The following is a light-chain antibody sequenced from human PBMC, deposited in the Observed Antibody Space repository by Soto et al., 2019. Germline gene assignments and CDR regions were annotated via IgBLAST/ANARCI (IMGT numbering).Light chain of an antibody. CDR2: AAS. CDR1: QSISTW. CDR3: QQVNSYPWK. Sequence: DIQMTHSRSTLSASILYIVNITFRASQSISTWLAWYQQTPGKAPKLLIYAASTLQSGVPSRFSGSGSGTEITLTISSLQPEDFASYYCQQVNSYPWKFGQGTKVDIK. V-gene: IGKV1-5*01. J-gene: IGKJ1*01.